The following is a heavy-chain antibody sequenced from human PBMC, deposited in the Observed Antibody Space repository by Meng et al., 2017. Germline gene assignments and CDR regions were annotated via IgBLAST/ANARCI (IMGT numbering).Heavy chain of an antibody. Sequence: GESLKISCAASGFTFRDYYMSWIRQAPGKGLEWVSYISSSGSTIYYADSVKGRFTISRDNAKNSLYLQMNSLRAEDTAVYYCARDSKRRNWITMIVVEEGQNDYWGQGTLVTVSS. V-gene: IGHV3-11*01. D-gene: IGHD3-22*01. J-gene: IGHJ4*02. CDR1: GFTFRDYY. CDR3: ARDSKRRNWITMIVVEEGQNDY. CDR2: ISSSGSTI.